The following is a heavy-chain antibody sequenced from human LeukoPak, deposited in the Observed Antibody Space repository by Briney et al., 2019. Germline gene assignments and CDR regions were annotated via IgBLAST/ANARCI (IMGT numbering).Heavy chain of an antibody. Sequence: GGSLRLSCAASGFTFSSYGMHWVHQAPGKGLEWVAVISYDGSNKYYADSVKGRFTISRDNSKNTLYLQMNSLRAEDTAVYYCAKGGNSGELYFDYWGQGTLVTVSS. CDR2: ISYDGSNK. CDR1: GFTFSSYG. D-gene: IGHD1-26*01. V-gene: IGHV3-30*18. J-gene: IGHJ4*02. CDR3: AKGGNSGELYFDY.